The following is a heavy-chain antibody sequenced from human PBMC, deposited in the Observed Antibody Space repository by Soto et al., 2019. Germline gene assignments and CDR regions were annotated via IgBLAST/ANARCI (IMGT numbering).Heavy chain of an antibody. CDR3: AKDLIDFDY. D-gene: IGHD3-16*01. CDR2: ISYDGSNK. V-gene: IGHV3-30*18. CDR1: GFTFSSYG. Sequence: PXGSLRLSFAASGFTFSSYGMHWVRQAPGKGLEWVAVISYDGSNKYYADSVKGRFTISRDNSKNTLYLQMNSLRAEDKAVYYCAKDLIDFDYWGQGPLVTV. J-gene: IGHJ4*02.